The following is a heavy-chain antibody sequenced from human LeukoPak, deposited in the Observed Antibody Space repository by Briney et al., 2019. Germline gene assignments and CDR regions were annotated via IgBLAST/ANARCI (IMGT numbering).Heavy chain of an antibody. CDR2: IHYTGST. D-gene: IGHD3-10*01. V-gene: IGHV4-59*01. J-gene: IGHJ5*02. Sequence: PSETLSLTCTVSGGSINSYYWSWIRQPPGKGLECIGYIHYTGSTNYNPSLKSRVTISVDTSKNQFSLKLSSVTAADAAIYYCARGGYYGSGNDFRFDPWGQGTLVTVSS. CDR1: GGSINSYY. CDR3: ARGGYYGSGNDFRFDP.